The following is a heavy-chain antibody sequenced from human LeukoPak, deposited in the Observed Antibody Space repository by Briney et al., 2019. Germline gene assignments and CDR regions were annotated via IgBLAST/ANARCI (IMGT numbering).Heavy chain of an antibody. CDR3: ARGPNHYDYYDLDV. V-gene: IGHV3-11*01. CDR1: GFIFSDYY. J-gene: IGHJ6*02. Sequence: GGSLRLSCAASGFIFSDYYMSWIRRAPGKGLEWVAYISRSDGMVYYADSVKGRFTVSVENAKSSLFLQMNTLRAEDSAVYYCARGPNHYDYYDLDVWGQRTTVILSS. CDR2: ISRSDGMV.